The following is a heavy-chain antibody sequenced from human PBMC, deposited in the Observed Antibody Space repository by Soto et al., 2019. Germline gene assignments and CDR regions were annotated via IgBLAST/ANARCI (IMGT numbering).Heavy chain of an antibody. J-gene: IGHJ4*02. V-gene: IGHV3-30*03. CDR1: GFTFSDYG. D-gene: IGHD3-3*01. Sequence: GGSPRLSCAASGFTFSDYGMHWVRQAPGTGLEWVAVISYDGSDKYYADSVKGRFTISRDNSKNRLYLQMNSLRAEDTAGDYCATMERLFDFWGTGTLVNVSS. CDR3: ATMERLFDF. CDR2: ISYDGSDK.